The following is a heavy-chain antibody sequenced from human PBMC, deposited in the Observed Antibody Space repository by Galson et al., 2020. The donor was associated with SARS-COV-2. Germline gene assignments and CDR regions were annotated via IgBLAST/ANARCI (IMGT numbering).Heavy chain of an antibody. CDR2: LSSNGGTS. J-gene: IGHJ5*02. D-gene: IGHD2-2*01. CDR3: LSYSSTRQNH. CDR1: GFIFSDYA. Sequence: SCSASGFIFSDYAMHWVRQAPGKGLEYVSALSSNGGTSFYADSVNGRFTMSRDNSKNMFYLQMTALRLEDTAFYYCLSYSSTRQNHWGQGTLVTVSS. V-gene: IGHV3-64D*06.